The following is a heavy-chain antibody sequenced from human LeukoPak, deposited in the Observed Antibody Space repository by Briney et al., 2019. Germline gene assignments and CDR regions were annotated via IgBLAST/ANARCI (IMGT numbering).Heavy chain of an antibody. CDR3: ARGRYYYGRNWFDP. V-gene: IGHV4-39*07. J-gene: IGHJ5*02. Sequence: SETLSLTCTVSGGSISSGDYYWSWIRQAPGKGLEWIGEINHSGSTNYNPSLKSRVTISVDTSKNQFSLKLSSVTAADTAVYYCARGRYYYGRNWFDPWGQGTLVTVSS. CDR2: INHSGST. CDR1: GGSISSGDYY. D-gene: IGHD3-10*01.